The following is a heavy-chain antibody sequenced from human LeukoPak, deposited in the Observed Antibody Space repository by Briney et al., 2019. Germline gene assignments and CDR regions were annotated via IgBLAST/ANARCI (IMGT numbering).Heavy chain of an antibody. J-gene: IGHJ4*02. Sequence: GGSLRLSCVVSGITLRNYGMSWVRQAPGKGLEWVAGISDSGGRTNYADSVKGRFTISRDSPKNTLYLQMNSLRAEDTAVYFCAKRGVVIRVILVGFHKEAYYFDSWGQGALVTVSS. D-gene: IGHD3-22*01. CDR2: ISDSGGRT. CDR1: GITLRNYG. V-gene: IGHV3-23*01. CDR3: AKRGVVIRVILVGFHKEAYYFDS.